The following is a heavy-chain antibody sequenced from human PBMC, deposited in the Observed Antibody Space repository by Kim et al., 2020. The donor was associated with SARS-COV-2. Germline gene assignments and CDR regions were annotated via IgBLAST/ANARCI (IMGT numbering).Heavy chain of an antibody. D-gene: IGHD2-8*02. CDR3: ARNGAGTGVTDY. Sequence: SYAQKFQGRVTMTRDTSTSTVYLELSSLRSEDTAVYYCARNGAGTGVTDYWGQGTLVTVSS. J-gene: IGHJ4*02. V-gene: IGHV1-46*01.